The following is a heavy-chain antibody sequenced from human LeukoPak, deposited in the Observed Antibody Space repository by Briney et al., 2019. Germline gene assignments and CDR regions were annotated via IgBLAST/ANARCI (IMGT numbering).Heavy chain of an antibody. CDR3: ARDPYGDNWFDP. V-gene: IGHV3-48*03. D-gene: IGHD4-17*01. J-gene: IGHJ5*02. Sequence: GGSLRLSCAASGLTFSSYEMNWVRQAPGKGLEWVSYISSSGSTIYYADSVKGRFTISRDNAKNSLYLQMNNLRAEDTAVYYCARDPYGDNWFDPWGQGTLVTVSS. CDR2: ISSSGSTI. CDR1: GLTFSSYE.